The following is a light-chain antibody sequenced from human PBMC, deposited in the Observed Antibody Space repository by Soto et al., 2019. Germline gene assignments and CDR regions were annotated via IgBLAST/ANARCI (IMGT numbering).Light chain of an antibody. V-gene: IGLV9-49*01. CDR3: GADHGSGSNFVCV. J-gene: IGLJ3*02. CDR1: SGDSNYN. Sequence: QLVLTQPPSASASLVASVTLTCTLSSGDSNYNVDWYQQRPGKGPRFGMRVGTGGIVGSKGDGIPDRFSVLGSGLNRYLTIKNIQEEDESDYHCGADHGSGSNFVCVFGGGTQVNVL. CDR2: VGTGGIVG.